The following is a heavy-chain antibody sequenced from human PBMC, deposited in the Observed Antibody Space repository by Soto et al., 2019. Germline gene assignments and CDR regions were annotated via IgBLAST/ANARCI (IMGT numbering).Heavy chain of an antibody. D-gene: IGHD6-13*01. CDR1: GFTFSSYD. V-gene: IGHV3-13*01. Sequence: QPGGSLRLSCAASGFTFSSYDMHWVRQATGKGLEWVSAIGTAGDTYYPGSVKGRFTISRENAKNSLYLQMNSLRAGDTAVYYCARGPNKYSSSSHIDYWGQGTLVTVSS. CDR2: IGTAGDT. CDR3: ARGPNKYSSSSHIDY. J-gene: IGHJ4*02.